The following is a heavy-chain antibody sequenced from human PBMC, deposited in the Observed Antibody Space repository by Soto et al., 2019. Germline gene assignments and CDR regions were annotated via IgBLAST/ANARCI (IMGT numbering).Heavy chain of an antibody. J-gene: IGHJ6*02. D-gene: IGHD4-17*01. Sequence: QVQLQESGPGLVKPSGTLSLTCAVSGDSIRSRNWWSWVRQPAGKGLEWIGEIYHSGSTNYNPSLKSRVTMSVDKSKNQFSLILTSVTAADTAVYYCARDRYGDYDGMDVWGQGTTVTVSS. CDR3: ARDRYGDYDGMDV. CDR1: GDSIRSRNW. CDR2: IYHSGST. V-gene: IGHV4-4*02.